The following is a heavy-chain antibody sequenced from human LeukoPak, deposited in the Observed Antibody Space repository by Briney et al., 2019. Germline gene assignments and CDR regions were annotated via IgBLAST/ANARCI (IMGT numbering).Heavy chain of an antibody. D-gene: IGHD3-22*01. CDR1: GYTFTSYY. CDR3: ARAPLQIVAQDY. Sequence: ASVKASCKASGYTFTSYYMHWVRQAPGQGLEWMGIINPSGGSTSYAQKFQGRVTMTRDTSTSTVYMELSSLRSEDTAVYYCARAPLQIVAQDYWGQGTLVTVSS. V-gene: IGHV1-46*01. CDR2: INPSGGST. J-gene: IGHJ4*02.